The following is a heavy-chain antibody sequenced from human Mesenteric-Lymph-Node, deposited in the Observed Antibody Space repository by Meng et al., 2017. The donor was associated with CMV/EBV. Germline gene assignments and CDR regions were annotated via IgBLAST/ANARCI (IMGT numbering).Heavy chain of an antibody. CDR2: IRLYNGKT. Sequence: ASVKVSCNTSGYSFTTYGLTWVRQAPGEGLEWMGWIRLYNGKTNCAQKFQGRLTMTTDTFTSTAYMELRSLRSDDTGVYYCARGSGYYDLWSGYESLDVWGQGTTVTVSS. D-gene: IGHD3-3*01. CDR3: ARGSGYYDLWSGYESLDV. V-gene: IGHV1-18*01. CDR1: GYSFTTYG. J-gene: IGHJ6*02.